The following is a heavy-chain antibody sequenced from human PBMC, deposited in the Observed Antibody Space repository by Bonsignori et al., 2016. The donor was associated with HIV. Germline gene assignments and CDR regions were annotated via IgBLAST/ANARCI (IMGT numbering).Heavy chain of an antibody. D-gene: IGHD3-16*02. Sequence: WIRQPPGKGLEWVAFIHYDGTNEYYADSVKGRFSISRDNSKNTLFLQMNSLRAEDTAVYYCAKDRFTITMAYFAYWGQGTLVTVSS. V-gene: IGHV3-30*02. CDR2: IHYDGTNE. J-gene: IGHJ4*02. CDR3: AKDRFTITMAYFAY.